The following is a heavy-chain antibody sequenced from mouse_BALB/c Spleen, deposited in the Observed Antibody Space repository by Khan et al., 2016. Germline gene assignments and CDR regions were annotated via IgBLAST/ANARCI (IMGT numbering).Heavy chain of an antibody. CDR2: ISSSGLT. CDR1: GYSITSAYA. Sequence: EVQLQESGPGLVKPSQSLSLTCTVTGYSITSAYAWNWFRQFPGNKLEWIGYISSSGLTSFNPSLKSRISITRDTSKNQFFLQLNSVTTEDTATYDCARSGNYFDYWGQGTTLTVSS. CDR3: ARSGNYFDY. J-gene: IGHJ2*01. V-gene: IGHV3-2*02. D-gene: IGHD1-1*02.